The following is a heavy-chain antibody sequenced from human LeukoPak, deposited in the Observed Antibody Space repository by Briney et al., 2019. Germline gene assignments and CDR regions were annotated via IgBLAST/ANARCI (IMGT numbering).Heavy chain of an antibody. D-gene: IGHD3-10*01. CDR3: TADTFGARDS. CDR2: INPDGSST. CDR1: GFSFSNYW. J-gene: IGHJ4*02. V-gene: IGHV3-74*01. Sequence: GGSLRLPCAASGFSFSNYWMHWVRQTPGKGLVWVSRINPDGSSTSYADSVKGRFTISRDNAKNTLYLQMNSLRADDTAVYHCTADTFGARDSWGQGTPVTVSS.